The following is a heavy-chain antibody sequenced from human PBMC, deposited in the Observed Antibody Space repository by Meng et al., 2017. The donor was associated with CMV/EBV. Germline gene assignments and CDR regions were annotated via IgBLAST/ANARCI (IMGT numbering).Heavy chain of an antibody. D-gene: IGHD2-2*01. CDR2: INPNSGGT. CDR3: ARDMEPVVSGAPVVRKYFQH. Sequence: ASVKVSCKASGYTFTDYYMHWVRQAPGQGLEWMGWINPNSGGTNYAQKFQGRVTMTRDTSISTGYMELSRLRSDGTAVYYCARDMEPVVSGAPVVRKYFQHWGQGTLVTVSS. J-gene: IGHJ1*01. CDR1: GYTFTDYY. V-gene: IGHV1-2*02.